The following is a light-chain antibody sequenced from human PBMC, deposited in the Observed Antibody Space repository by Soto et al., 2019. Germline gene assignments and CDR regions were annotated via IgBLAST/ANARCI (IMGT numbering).Light chain of an antibody. Sequence: DIQMTQSPSSLSASVGDRVTITCRASQSVSAFLNWYRHKPGKAPELLIFSASSLQPGVPSRFSGRGSGTAFTLPITSLQPEDFATYYCQQTYSPPGTFGQGTKVEIK. CDR2: SAS. J-gene: IGKJ1*01. V-gene: IGKV1-39*01. CDR3: QQTYSPPGT. CDR1: QSVSAF.